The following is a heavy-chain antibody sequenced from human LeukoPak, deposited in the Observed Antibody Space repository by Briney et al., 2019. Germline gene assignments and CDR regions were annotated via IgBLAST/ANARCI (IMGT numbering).Heavy chain of an antibody. CDR1: GFTFSSYG. CDR2: IRYDGNNK. V-gene: IGHV3-30*02. D-gene: IGHD3-9*01. CDR3: AKDPGYDILTGYFDY. J-gene: IGHJ4*02. Sequence: GGSLRLSCAASGFTFSSYGMHWVRQAPGKRLERVAFIRYDGNNKYSADSVKGRFTISRDNSKNTLHLQMNSLRAEDTAFYYCAKDPGYDILTGYFDYWGQGTLVTVSS.